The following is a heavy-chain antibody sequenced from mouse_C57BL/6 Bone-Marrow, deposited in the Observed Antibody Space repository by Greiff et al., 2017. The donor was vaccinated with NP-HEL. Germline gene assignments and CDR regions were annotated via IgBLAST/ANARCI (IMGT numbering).Heavy chain of an antibody. CDR1: GYTFTSYW. Sequence: VQLQQSGAELVKPGASVKLSCKASGYTFTSYWMHWVKQRPGQGLEWIGMIHPNSGSTNYNEKFKSKATLTVDKSSSTAYMQLSSLTSEDSAVYYCARGAHYYGSSPYYFDYWGQGTTLTVSS. J-gene: IGHJ2*01. CDR3: ARGAHYYGSSPYYFDY. D-gene: IGHD1-1*01. V-gene: IGHV1-64*01. CDR2: IHPNSGST.